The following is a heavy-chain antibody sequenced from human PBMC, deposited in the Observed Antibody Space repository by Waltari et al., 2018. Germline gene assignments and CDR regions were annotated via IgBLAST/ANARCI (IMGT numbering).Heavy chain of an antibody. Sequence: EVQVVESGGGLVQPGGSLKLSCATSGFSFSGPSIHRVRQTSGKGLEWVGRIRREPYNYATAYSASVKGRFTISRDDSKNTAFLQMNSLMTEDTAVYYCSGGEVTGTDFWGQGTLVTVSS. CDR2: IRREPYNYAT. V-gene: IGHV3-73*01. D-gene: IGHD6-19*01. CDR3: SGGEVTGTDF. J-gene: IGHJ4*02. CDR1: GFSFSGPS.